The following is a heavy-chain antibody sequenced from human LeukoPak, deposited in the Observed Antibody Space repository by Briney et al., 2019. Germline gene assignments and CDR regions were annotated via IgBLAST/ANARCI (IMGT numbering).Heavy chain of an antibody. D-gene: IGHD4-17*01. J-gene: IGHJ4*02. CDR3: ARDGAVTNGRYFDY. CDR2: ISSSSSYI. CDR1: GFTFSTYS. V-gene: IGHV3-21*01. Sequence: GGSLRLSCVDSGFTFSTYSMNWVRQAPGKGLEWVSSISSSSSYIYYGDSVKGRFTISRDNAKNSLYLQMNSLRAEDTAVHYCARDGAVTNGRYFDYWGQGTLVTVSS.